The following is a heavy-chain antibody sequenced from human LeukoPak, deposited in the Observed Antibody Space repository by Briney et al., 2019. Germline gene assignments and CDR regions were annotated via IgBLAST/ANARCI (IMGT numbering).Heavy chain of an antibody. CDR2: IRQDGRDK. Sequence: GGSLRLSCGGSGFIFSSYSMNWVRQAPGKGLEWVANIRQDGRDKQYVDSVKGRFTISRDNDVNSLYLQMSTLTPEDTAVYYCATDRRSSLDYWGQGTLVAVSS. V-gene: IGHV3-7*04. CDR3: ATDRRSSLDY. J-gene: IGHJ4*02. CDR1: GFIFSSYS.